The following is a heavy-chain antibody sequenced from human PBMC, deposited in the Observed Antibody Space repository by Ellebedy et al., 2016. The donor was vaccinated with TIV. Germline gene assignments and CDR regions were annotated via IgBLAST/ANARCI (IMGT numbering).Heavy chain of an antibody. CDR1: GYTFTSYF. J-gene: IGHJ4*02. V-gene: IGHV1-46*01. CDR3: ARGDNYYYDGSGYYYSY. Sequence: ASVKVSCKASGYTFTSYFLYWVRQAPGQGLEWMGIINPTSGSSNYAQKFQGRVTVTRETSTSTVYMELSSLRSEDTAVDYCARGDNYYYDGSGYYYSYWGQGTLVTVSS. D-gene: IGHD3-22*01. CDR2: INPTSGSS.